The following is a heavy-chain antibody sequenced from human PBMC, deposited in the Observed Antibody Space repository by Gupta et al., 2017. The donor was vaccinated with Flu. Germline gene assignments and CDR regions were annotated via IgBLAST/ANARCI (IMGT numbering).Heavy chain of an antibody. J-gene: IGHJ4*02. CDR3: ARDGYWSGYSYGYRNYFDY. CDR1: GFIFNNYG. V-gene: IGHV3-33*01. D-gene: IGHD5-18*01. CDR2: TWYDGRNE. Sequence: QVQLVESGGGVVLPGRSLRLSCAAAGFIFNNYGIPWVRQAPGKGLEWVELTWYDGRNEYNEDSVKGRFTISRDNSKNTVYLQMNTLRVEDTAVYYCARDGYWSGYSYGYRNYFDYWGQGTPVTVSS.